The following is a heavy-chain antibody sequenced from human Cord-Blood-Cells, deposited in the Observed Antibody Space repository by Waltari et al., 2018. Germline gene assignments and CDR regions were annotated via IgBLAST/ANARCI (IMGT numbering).Heavy chain of an antibody. V-gene: IGHV3-21*01. Sequence: EVLLVASGGGLVKPGGSLRGSCAAFGFTFSGFSMNWVRQAPGKGLEWVSSISSSSSYIYYADSVKDRFTISRDNAKNSLYLQMNSLRAEDTAVYYCAREDWYFDLWGRGTLVTVSS. J-gene: IGHJ2*01. CDR2: ISSSSSYI. CDR3: AREDWYFDL. CDR1: GFTFSGFS.